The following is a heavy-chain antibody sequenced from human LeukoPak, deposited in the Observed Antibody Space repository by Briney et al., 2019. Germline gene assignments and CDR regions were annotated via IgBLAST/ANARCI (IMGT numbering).Heavy chain of an antibody. CDR1: GGSFSGYY. D-gene: IGHD5-18*01. V-gene: IGHV4-34*01. CDR3: ARAVDGYLNGYFDY. CDR2: INHSGST. J-gene: IGHJ4*02. Sequence: PSETLSLTCAVYGGSFSGYYRSWIRQPPGKGLEWIGEINHSGSTNYNPSLKSRVTISVDTSKNQFSLKLSSVTAADTAVYYCARAVDGYLNGYFDYWGQGTLVTVSS.